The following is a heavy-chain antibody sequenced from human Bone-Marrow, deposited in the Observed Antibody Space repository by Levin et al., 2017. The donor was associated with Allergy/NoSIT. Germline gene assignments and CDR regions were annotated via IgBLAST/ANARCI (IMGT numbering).Heavy chain of an antibody. CDR2: INPSGGST. Sequence: GESLKISCKASGYTFTSYYMHWVRQAPGQGLEWMGIINPSGGSTSYAQKFQGRVTMTRDTSTSTVYMELSSLRSEDTAVYYCARDEWGRWYWGQGTLVTVSS. CDR3: ARDEWGRWY. J-gene: IGHJ4*02. V-gene: IGHV1-46*01. CDR1: GYTFTSYY. D-gene: IGHD1-26*01.